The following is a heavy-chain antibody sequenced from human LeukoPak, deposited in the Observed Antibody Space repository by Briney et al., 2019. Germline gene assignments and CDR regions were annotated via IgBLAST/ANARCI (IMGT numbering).Heavy chain of an antibody. CDR3: ARAIYKSTGTYGY. J-gene: IGHJ4*02. D-gene: IGHD1-1*01. V-gene: IGHV4-34*01. CDR2: INHTGST. CDR1: GGSLSGYY. Sequence: SETLSLTCAVYGGSLSGYYCRWIRQPPGKGLEWIGEINHTGSTSHNPSLKSRVTISVDTSKNQFSLKLSSVTAADTSVYYCARAIYKSTGTYGYWGQGTLVTVSS.